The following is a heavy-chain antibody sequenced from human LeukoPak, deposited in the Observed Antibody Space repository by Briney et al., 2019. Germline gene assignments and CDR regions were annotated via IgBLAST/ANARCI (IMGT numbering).Heavy chain of an antibody. V-gene: IGHV1-69*13. CDR2: IIPIFGTA. CDR1: GGTFSSYA. Sequence: SVKVSCKASGGTFSSYAISWVRQAPGQGLEWMGGIIPIFGTANYAQRFQGRVTITADESTSTAYMELSSLRSEDTAVYYCARPSYRQLAYFDYWGQGTLVTVSS. J-gene: IGHJ4*02. D-gene: IGHD6-13*01. CDR3: ARPSYRQLAYFDY.